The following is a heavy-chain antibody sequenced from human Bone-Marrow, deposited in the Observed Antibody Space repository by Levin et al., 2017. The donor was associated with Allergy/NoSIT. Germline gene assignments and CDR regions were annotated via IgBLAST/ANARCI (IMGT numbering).Heavy chain of an antibody. CDR1: GDSISSSSYY. CDR2: IFYSGNT. J-gene: IGHJ4*02. D-gene: IGHD3-10*01. Sequence: NPSETLSLTCSVSGDSISSSSYYWGWIRQPPGKGLEWIGTIFYSGNTYYNPSLKSRVTLSVDTSKNQFSLKLASVTAADTAVYYCAREDASGSFVDYWGQGTLVIVSS. V-gene: IGHV4-39*07. CDR3: AREDASGSFVDY.